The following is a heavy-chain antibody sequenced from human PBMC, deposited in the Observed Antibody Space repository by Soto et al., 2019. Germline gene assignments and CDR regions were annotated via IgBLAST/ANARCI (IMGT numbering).Heavy chain of an antibody. CDR2: IKEDGSEK. CDR1: GFSFGSYW. J-gene: IGHJ4*02. V-gene: IGHV3-7*01. Sequence: EVQLVESGGDLVQPGGSLRLSCAASGFSFGSYWISWVRQAPGKGLEWVANIKEDGSEKYYVDSVKGRFTISRDNAKNSLYLQMNSLRAEDTAVYYCARDEGCGGGSCYSIWRYWGQGTLVTVSP. D-gene: IGHD2-15*01. CDR3: ARDEGCGGGSCYSIWRY.